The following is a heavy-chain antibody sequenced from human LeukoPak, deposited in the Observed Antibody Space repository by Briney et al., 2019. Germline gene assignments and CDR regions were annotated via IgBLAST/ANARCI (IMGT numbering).Heavy chain of an antibody. J-gene: IGHJ3*02. Sequence: GGSLRLSCAASGFTFSSYAMSWVRQAPGKGLEWVSGISGSGGATYSADSVKGRFTISRDNPKNTLYLQMNSLRAEDTAVYYCARESGGDLGEAFDIWGQGTMVTVSS. CDR1: GFTFSSYA. CDR2: ISGSGGAT. CDR3: ARESGGDLGEAFDI. V-gene: IGHV3-23*01. D-gene: IGHD1-26*01.